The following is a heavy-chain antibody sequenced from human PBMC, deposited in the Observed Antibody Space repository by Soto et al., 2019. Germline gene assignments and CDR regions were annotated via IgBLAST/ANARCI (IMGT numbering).Heavy chain of an antibody. CDR3: ARPVDSSGYYHLNWFDP. D-gene: IGHD3-22*01. V-gene: IGHV1-18*04. CDR1: GYTFTSYG. Sequence: GASVKVSCKASGYTFTSYGISWVRQAPGQGLEWMGWISAYNGNTNYAQKLQGRVTMTTDTSTSTAYMELRSLRSDDTAVYYCARPVDSSGYYHLNWFDPWGQGTLVTVS. CDR2: ISAYNGNT. J-gene: IGHJ5*02.